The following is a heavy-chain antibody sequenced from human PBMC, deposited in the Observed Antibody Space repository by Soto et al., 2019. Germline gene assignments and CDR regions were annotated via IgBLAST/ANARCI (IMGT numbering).Heavy chain of an antibody. CDR3: ASHYDLWTGYLCPVDY. Sequence: QVQLVESGGDLVKPGGSLRLSCAASGYTFSDYYLSWIRQAPGKGLEWISYIDTSSTKIYYADPVRGRFTISRDNGKNSLCLEMNNLRVEDTAVYFCASHYDLWTGYLCPVDYCGRGTLVTVSS. CDR2: IDTSSTKI. J-gene: IGHJ4*02. D-gene: IGHD3-3*01. V-gene: IGHV3-11*01. CDR1: GYTFSDYY.